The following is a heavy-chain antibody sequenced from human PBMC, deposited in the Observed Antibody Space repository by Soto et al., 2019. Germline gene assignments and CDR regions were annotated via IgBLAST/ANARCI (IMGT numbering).Heavy chain of an antibody. V-gene: IGHV3-53*01. D-gene: IGHD6-19*01. CDR3: ARDASGPFDY. J-gene: IGHJ4*02. Sequence: AGGSLRLSCSVAGFTVSDSMSWVRQAPEKGLECVSFIHSDGSTHYTDSVRGRFTISRDNSKNTLYLQMDRLRVDDTAVYFCARDASGPFDYWGQGTLVTVSS. CDR2: IHSDGST. CDR1: GFTVSDS.